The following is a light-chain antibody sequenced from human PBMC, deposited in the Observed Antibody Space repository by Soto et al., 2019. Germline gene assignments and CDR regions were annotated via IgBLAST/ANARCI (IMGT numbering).Light chain of an antibody. J-gene: IGKJ3*01. CDR2: GAS. Sequence: EVVLTQSPGTLSLSPGERATLSCRASQRVAANYLAWYQQKRGQAPRLLIYGASSRATGIPERFSGSGSGTDCTLTISRLEPEDFSVYYCHQYGTAPLTFGPGNKVDIQ. CDR1: QRVAANY. V-gene: IGKV3-20*01. CDR3: HQYGTAPLT.